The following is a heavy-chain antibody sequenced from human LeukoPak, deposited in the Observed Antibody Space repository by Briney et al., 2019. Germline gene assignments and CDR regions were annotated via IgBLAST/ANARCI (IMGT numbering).Heavy chain of an antibody. V-gene: IGHV4-59*01. J-gene: IGHJ4*02. Sequence: SETLSLTCTVSGGSISSYYWSWVRQPPGKGLEWIGYIYYSGSTNYNPSLKSRVTISVDTSKNQFSLKLSSVTAADTAVYYCARGVRSRLLPWDYGGQGTLVTVSA. CDR1: GGSISSYY. CDR2: IYYSGST. CDR3: ARGVRSRLLPWDY. D-gene: IGHD2-21*01.